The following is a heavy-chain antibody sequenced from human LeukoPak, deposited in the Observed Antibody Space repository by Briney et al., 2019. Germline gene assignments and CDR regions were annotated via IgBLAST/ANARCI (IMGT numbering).Heavy chain of an antibody. J-gene: IGHJ6*04. CDR3: ARVPGYGSGSYYRSYYGMDV. Sequence: ASVKVSCKASGYTFPSYYMHCVRQAPGQGLECMGIINPSGGSTSYAQKFQGRVTMTRDTSTSTVYMELSSLRSEDTAVYYCARVPGYGSGSYYRSYYGMDVWGKGTTVTVSS. CDR1: GYTFPSYY. V-gene: IGHV1-46*01. D-gene: IGHD3-10*01. CDR2: INPSGGST.